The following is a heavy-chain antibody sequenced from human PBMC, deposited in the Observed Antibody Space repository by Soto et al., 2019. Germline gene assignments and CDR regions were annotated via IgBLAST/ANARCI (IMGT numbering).Heavy chain of an antibody. D-gene: IGHD5-18*01. CDR2: ISTYNGNT. J-gene: IGHJ4*02. CDR3: ARRGYNYDDGFDY. CDR1: GYTFTSYG. Sequence: QVQLVQSGAEVRKPGASVKVSCKASGYTFTSYGLTWVRQAPGQGLEWMGWISTYNGNTNYAQKFQGRVSMTTDTPTSTAYLELRGLRSDDTAIYFCARRGYNYDDGFDYWGQRTLVTVSS. V-gene: IGHV1-18*01.